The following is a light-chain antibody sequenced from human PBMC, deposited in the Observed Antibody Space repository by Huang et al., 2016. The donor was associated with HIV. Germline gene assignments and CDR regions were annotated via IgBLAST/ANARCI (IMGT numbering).Light chain of an antibody. J-gene: IGKJ1*01. CDR3: QQYNNWPPWT. CDR1: QSGSNK. Sequence: EVVMTQSPATLSVSPGERATLSCRARQSGSNKLSWFQQKPGQAPRLLIHDASTRASGIPDRFSGRGSGTEFTLTISSLQSEDFAVYYCQQYNNWPPWTFGQGTKVEIK. CDR2: DAS. V-gene: IGKV3-15*01.